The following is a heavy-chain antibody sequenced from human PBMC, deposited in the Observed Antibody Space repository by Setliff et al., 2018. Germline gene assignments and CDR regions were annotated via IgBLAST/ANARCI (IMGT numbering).Heavy chain of an antibody. J-gene: IGHJ4*02. D-gene: IGHD3-16*01. CDR2: ISPYSGES. V-gene: IGHV1-18*01. CDR3: TRSRGPRVVLAADFDF. Sequence: ASVKVSCKTSGFRFTSFGFSWVRQAPGQGLEWMGWISPYSGESNYAQKFQDRLTVTADTSTKTTYMELRSLASDDTAVYFCTRSRGPRVVLAADFDFWGQGTLVTVSS. CDR1: GFRFTSFG.